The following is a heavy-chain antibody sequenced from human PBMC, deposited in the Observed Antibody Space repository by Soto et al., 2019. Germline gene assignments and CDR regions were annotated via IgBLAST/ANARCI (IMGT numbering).Heavy chain of an antibody. CDR1: GFTFSSYA. J-gene: IGHJ4*02. CDR3: AKYPTALVHYFDY. V-gene: IGHV3-23*01. Sequence: PGGSLRLSCVASGFTFSSYAMSWVRQAPGKGLEWVSAISGSGGSTYYADSVKGRFTISRDNSKNTLYLQMNSLRAEDTAVYYCAKYPTALVHYFDYWGQGTLVTVSS. CDR2: ISGSGGST. D-gene: IGHD6-6*01.